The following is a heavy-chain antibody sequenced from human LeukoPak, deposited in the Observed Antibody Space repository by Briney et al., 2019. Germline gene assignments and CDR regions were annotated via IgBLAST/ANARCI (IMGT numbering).Heavy chain of an antibody. D-gene: IGHD2-2*01. V-gene: IGHV1-2*02. J-gene: IGHJ4*02. CDR2: INPNSGGT. Sequence: AASVKVSCKASGYTFTGYYMHWVRQAPGQGLEWMGWINPNSGGTNYAQKLQGRVTMTRDTSISTAYMELSRLRSDDTAVYYCARGACSSTSCFYFDYRGQGTLVSVSS. CDR3: ARGACSSTSCFYFDY. CDR1: GYTFTGYY.